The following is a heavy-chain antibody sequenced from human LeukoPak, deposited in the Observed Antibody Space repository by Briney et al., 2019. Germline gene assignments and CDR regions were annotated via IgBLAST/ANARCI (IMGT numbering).Heavy chain of an antibody. CDR2: IIPILGIA. V-gene: IGHV1-69*04. J-gene: IGHJ3*02. CDR1: GGTFSSYA. Sequence: GASVKVSCKASGGTFSSYAISWVRQAPGQGLEWMGRIIPILGIANYAQKFQGRVTITADKSTSTAYMELSSLRSEDTAVYYCARGEGAAGAVADVFDIWAQGKMVTVFS. D-gene: IGHD6-19*01. CDR3: ARGEGAAGAVADVFDI.